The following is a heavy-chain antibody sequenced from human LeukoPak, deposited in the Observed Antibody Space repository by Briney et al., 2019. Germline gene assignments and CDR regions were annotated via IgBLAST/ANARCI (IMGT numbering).Heavy chain of an antibody. V-gene: IGHV4-39*01. Sequence: GSLRLSCAASGFTFSSYAMSWVRQPPGKGLEWIGSIYYSGSTYYNPSLKSRVTISVDTSKNQYSLKLSSVTAADTAVYYCARRDYDIFTGYLNWFDPWGQGTLVTVSS. CDR2: IYYSGST. J-gene: IGHJ5*02. CDR1: GFTFSSYA. CDR3: ARRDYDIFTGYLNWFDP. D-gene: IGHD3-9*01.